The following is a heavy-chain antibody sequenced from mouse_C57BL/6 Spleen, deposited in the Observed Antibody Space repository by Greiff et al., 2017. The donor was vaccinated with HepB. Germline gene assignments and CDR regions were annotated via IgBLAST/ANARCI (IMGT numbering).Heavy chain of an antibody. D-gene: IGHD1-1*01. J-gene: IGHJ2*01. V-gene: IGHV1-85*01. Sequence: VKQRPGQGLEWIGWIYPRDGSTKYNEKFKGKATLTVDTSSSTAYMELHSLTSEDSAVYFCARDYYGGFDYWGQGTTLTVSS. CDR3: ARDYYGGFDY. CDR2: IYPRDGST.